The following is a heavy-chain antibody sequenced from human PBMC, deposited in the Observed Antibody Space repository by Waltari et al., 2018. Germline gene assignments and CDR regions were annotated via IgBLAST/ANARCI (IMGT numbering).Heavy chain of an antibody. J-gene: IGHJ4*02. D-gene: IGHD2-2*01. V-gene: IGHV4-39*07. Sequence: QLQLQESGPGLVKPSETLSLTCTVSGGSLSTCSSYRGWIRQPPGKGLEWIGSIDYSGSTYYNPALKSRVTISVDTSKNQFSLKLSSVTAADTAVYYCARSVVSDDYWGQGTLVTVSS. CDR2: IDYSGST. CDR1: GGSLSTCSSY. CDR3: ARSVVSDDY.